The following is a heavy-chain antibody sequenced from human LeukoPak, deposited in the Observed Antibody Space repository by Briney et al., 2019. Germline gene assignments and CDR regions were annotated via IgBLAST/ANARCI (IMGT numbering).Heavy chain of an antibody. V-gene: IGHV4-39*07. J-gene: IGHJ4*02. CDR2: INHSGST. Sequence: SETLSLTCTVSGGSISSSSYYWGWIRQPPGKGLEWIGEINHSGSTNYNPSLKSRVTISVDTSKNQFSLKLGSVTAADTAVYYCARGICSSTSCYTFGFHQDVDTAMGLQYYFDYWGQGTLVTVSS. CDR3: ARGICSSTSCYTFGFHQDVDTAMGLQYYFDY. D-gene: IGHD2-2*02. CDR1: GGSISSSSYY.